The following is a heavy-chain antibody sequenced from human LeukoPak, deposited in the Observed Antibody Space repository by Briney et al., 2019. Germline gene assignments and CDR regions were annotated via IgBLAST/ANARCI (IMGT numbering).Heavy chain of an antibody. Sequence: GGSLRLSCAASGFTVSSNYMSWVRQAPGKGLEWVSVISGSGGSTYYADSVKGRFTISRDNSKNTLYLQMNSLRAEDTAVYYCAKIDYGDSPAYWGQGTLVTVSS. CDR2: ISGSGGST. CDR3: AKIDYGDSPAY. V-gene: IGHV3-23*01. J-gene: IGHJ4*02. D-gene: IGHD4-17*01. CDR1: GFTVSSNY.